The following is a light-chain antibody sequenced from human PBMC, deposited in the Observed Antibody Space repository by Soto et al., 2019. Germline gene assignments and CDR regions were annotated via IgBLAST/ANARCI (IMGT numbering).Light chain of an antibody. CDR1: SSNIGEKY. Sequence: QAVVTQPPSVSAAPGQRVTISCSGSSSNIGEKYVSWYQHVPGTAPKLLIYENDKRPSEIPDRFSGSKSGTSATLGITGLQTGDEADYYCETWDLSLSAVVFGGGTKVTVL. CDR3: ETWDLSLSAVV. CDR2: END. J-gene: IGLJ3*02. V-gene: IGLV1-51*02.